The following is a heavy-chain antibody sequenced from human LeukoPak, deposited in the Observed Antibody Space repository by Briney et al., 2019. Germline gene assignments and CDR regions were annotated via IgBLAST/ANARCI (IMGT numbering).Heavy chain of an antibody. Sequence: ASVKVSCKASGYTFTSYAMHWVRQAPGQRLEWMGWINAGNGNTKYSQEFQGRVTITRDTSASTAYMELSSLRSEDTAVYYCAREGAYGSGSYWGYYYGMDVWGQGTTVTVSS. CDR2: INAGNGNT. D-gene: IGHD3-10*01. CDR1: GYTFTSYA. J-gene: IGHJ6*02. CDR3: AREGAYGSGSYWGYYYGMDV. V-gene: IGHV1-3*01.